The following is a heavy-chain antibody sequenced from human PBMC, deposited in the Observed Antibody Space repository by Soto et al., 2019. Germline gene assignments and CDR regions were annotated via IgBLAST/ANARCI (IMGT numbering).Heavy chain of an antibody. V-gene: IGHV3-11*01. CDR1: GFTFSDYY. CDR2: ISSSGSTI. D-gene: IGHD6-19*01. CDR3: ARDRAYSSGWYFHYYGMDV. Sequence: VGSLRLSCAASGFTFSDYYMSWIRQAPGKGLEWVSYISSSGSTIYYADSVKGRFTISRDNAKNSLYLQMNSLRAEDAAVYYCARDRAYSSGWYFHYYGMDVWGQGTTVTVSS. J-gene: IGHJ6*02.